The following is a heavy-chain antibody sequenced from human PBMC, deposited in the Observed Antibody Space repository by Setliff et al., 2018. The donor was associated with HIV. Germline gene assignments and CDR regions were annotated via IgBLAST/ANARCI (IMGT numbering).Heavy chain of an antibody. CDR3: ARLFQWMSYSFDI. J-gene: IGHJ3*02. D-gene: IGHD5-12*01. CDR1: GGSISTSSYY. CDR2: IYSSGNT. Sequence: SETLSLTCTVSGGSISTSSYYWGWIRQPPGKGLEWIGSIYSSGNTYFSPSLKNRVSMSVDRSRNQFSLKLSSVTAADTAVYYCARLFQWMSYSFDIWGQGTMVTVSS. V-gene: IGHV4-39*01.